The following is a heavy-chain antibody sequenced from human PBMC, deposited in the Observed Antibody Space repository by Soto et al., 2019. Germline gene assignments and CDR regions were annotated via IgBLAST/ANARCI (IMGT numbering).Heavy chain of an antibody. V-gene: IGHV4-30-2*01. D-gene: IGHD1-1*01. CDR1: GVSISRDGYS. Sequence: QLQLQESGSGLVKPSQTLSLTCAVSGVSISRDGYSWSWIRQPPGTGIEWIGYIYHSGSTYYNPALSRRVTISVDRSTSQVSRKLSSGSAADTAVYYCDRSTRDGWNDYYGMDVWGHGTTVTVSS. J-gene: IGHJ6*02. CDR3: DRSTRDGWNDYYGMDV. CDR2: IYHSGST.